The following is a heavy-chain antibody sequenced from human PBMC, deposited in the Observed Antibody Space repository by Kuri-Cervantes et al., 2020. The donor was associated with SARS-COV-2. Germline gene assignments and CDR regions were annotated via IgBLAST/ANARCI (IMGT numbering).Heavy chain of an antibody. J-gene: IGHJ3*02. CDR2: ITPFNGNT. CDR3: ARSGPGAISREDGALDI. Sequence: SVKVSCKASGGTFSNYGTSWVRQAPGQAPEWMGWITPFNGNTKYAQKFQDRVTITRDRSMNTAYMELSSLRSEDTAMYYCARSGPGAISREDGALDIWGQGTMVTVSS. V-gene: IGHV1-45*02. CDR1: GGTFSNYGT. D-gene: IGHD4/OR15-4a*01.